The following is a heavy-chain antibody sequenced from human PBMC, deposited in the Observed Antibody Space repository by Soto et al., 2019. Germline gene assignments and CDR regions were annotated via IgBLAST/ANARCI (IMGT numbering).Heavy chain of an antibody. Sequence: QVQLVESGGGVVQPGRSLRLSCAASGFSFSNYGMDWVRQAPGKGLEWVAVISYDGGSKYYADSGKGRFTISRDNSNNTVYLQMNSLRAEDTAVYYCAKDGRSGSYFTKGSYIDVWGKGTTVNVSS. J-gene: IGHJ6*03. CDR1: GFSFSNYG. V-gene: IGHV3-30*18. CDR3: AKDGRSGSYFTKGSYIDV. CDR2: ISYDGGSK. D-gene: IGHD3-10*01.